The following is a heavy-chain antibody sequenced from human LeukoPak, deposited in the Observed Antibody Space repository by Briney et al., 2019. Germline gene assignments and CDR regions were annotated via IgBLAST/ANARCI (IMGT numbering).Heavy chain of an antibody. CDR2: INSDGSWT. V-gene: IGHV3-74*01. D-gene: IGHD3-22*01. CDR3: ARGGVVVVSY. Sequence: GGSLRLSCAASGNYWMHWVRQASGKGLVWVSHINSDGSWTSYADSVKGRFTISKDNAKNTVYLQMNSLRAEDTAAYYCARGGVVVVSYWGQGTLVTVSS. J-gene: IGHJ4*02. CDR1: GNYW.